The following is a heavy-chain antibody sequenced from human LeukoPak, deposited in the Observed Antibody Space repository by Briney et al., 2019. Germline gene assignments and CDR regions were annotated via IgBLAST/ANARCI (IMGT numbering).Heavy chain of an antibody. V-gene: IGHV1-2*02. D-gene: IGHD3-9*01. J-gene: IGHJ6*03. CDR2: INPNSGGT. Sequence: AASVKVSCKASGYTFTGYYMHWVRQAPGQGLEWMGWINPNSGGTNYAQKFQGRVTITADKSTSTAYMELSSLRSEDTAVYYCARDGRYFDWSPTYYYYYYMDVWGKGTTVTVSS. CDR3: ARDGRYFDWSPTYYYYYYMDV. CDR1: GYTFTGYY.